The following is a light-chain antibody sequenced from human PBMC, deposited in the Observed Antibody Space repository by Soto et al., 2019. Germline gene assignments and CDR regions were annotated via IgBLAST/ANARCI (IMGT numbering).Light chain of an antibody. CDR1: GSDVGGYNY. Sequence: QSVLTQPASGSGSPGQSITISCTGTGSDVGGYNYVSWYQQHPGKAPKLMIYEVSNRPSGVSNRFSGSKSGNTASLTISGLQAEDEADYYCSSYTSRTARVFGGGTKLTVL. V-gene: IGLV2-14*01. CDR2: EVS. CDR3: SSYTSRTARV. J-gene: IGLJ3*02.